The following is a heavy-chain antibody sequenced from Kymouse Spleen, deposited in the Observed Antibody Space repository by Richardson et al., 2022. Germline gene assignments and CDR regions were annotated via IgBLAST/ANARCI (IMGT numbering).Heavy chain of an antibody. CDR2: IYYSGST. CDR3: AGGGSGSPFDY. CDR1: GGSISSSSYY. D-gene: IGHD3-10*01. V-gene: IGHV4-39*01. Sequence: QLQLQESGPGLVKPSETLSLTCTVSGGSISSSSYYWGWIRQPPGKGLEWIGSIYYSGSTYYNPSLKSRVTISVDTSKNQFSLKLSSVTAADTAVYYCAGGGSGSPFDYWGQGTLVTVSS. J-gene: IGHJ4*02.